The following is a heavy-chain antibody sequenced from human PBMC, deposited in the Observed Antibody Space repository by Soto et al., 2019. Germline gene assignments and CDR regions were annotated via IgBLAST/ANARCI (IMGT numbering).Heavy chain of an antibody. CDR3: AGGAAADYFDY. CDR1: SGSISTYY. Sequence: PSETLSLTCTVSSGSISTYYWSWIRQPAGKGLEWIGRIHTSGSTLYNPSLKSRVTMSVGTSKIHFSLNLRSVTAADTAVYYCAGGAAADYFDYWGQGTLVTVSS. J-gene: IGHJ4*02. CDR2: IHTSGST. D-gene: IGHD6-13*01. V-gene: IGHV4-4*07.